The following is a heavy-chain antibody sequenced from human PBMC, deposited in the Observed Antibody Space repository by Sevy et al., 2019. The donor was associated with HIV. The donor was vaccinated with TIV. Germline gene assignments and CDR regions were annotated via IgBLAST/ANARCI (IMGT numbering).Heavy chain of an antibody. CDR2: INSNSCGGTT. J-gene: IGHJ5*02. CDR1: GFIFADSA. Sequence: GGSLRLSCTASGFIFADSAMSWSRQAPGKGLEWLGFINSNSCGGTTDYAESGKGRFTNSRDDSKSIAYMQMNSLKTEDRAVYYCSRDPSGQNYYSPIGWFDPWGQGTLVTVSS. D-gene: IGHD3-22*01. CDR3: SRDPSGQNYYSPIGWFDP. V-gene: IGHV3-49*03.